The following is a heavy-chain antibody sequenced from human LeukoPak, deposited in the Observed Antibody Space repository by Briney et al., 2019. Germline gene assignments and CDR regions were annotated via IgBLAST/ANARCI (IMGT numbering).Heavy chain of an antibody. CDR3: ARSLLGYFWSGYFVDP. CDR2: IYYSGST. CDR1: GGSISSYY. Sequence: SETLSLTCTVSGGSISSYYWGWIRQPPGKGLEWIGYIYYSGSTNYNPSLKSRVTISVDTSKNQFSLKLSSVTAADTAVYYCARSLLGYFWSGYFVDPWGQGTLVTVSS. J-gene: IGHJ5*02. D-gene: IGHD3-3*01. V-gene: IGHV4-59*01.